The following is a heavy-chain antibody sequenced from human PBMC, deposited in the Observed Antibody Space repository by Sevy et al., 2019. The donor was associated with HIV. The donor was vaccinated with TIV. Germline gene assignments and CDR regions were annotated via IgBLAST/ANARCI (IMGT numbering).Heavy chain of an antibody. CDR3: SATREYYSDSYGYFDY. V-gene: IGHV1-24*01. D-gene: IGHD3-22*01. J-gene: IGHJ4*02. Sequence: ASVKVSCKASGHTLTDLSMHWVRQAPGKGFEWIGRFDPEHGERIYAQKFQGRVTMTEDTSTDTAYMELSSLRSEDTAVYYCSATREYYSDSYGYFDYWVQGTLVTVSS. CDR2: FDPEHGER. CDR1: GHTLTDLS.